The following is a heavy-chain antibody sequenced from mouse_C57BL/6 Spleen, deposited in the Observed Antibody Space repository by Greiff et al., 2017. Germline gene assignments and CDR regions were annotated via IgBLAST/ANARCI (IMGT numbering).Heavy chain of an antibody. CDR3: ARVYDGYYRFAY. J-gene: IGHJ3*01. D-gene: IGHD2-3*01. Sequence: VKLQQSGAELARPGASVKLSCKASGYTFTSYGISWVKQRTGQGLEWIGEIYPRSGNTYYNEKFKGKATLTADKSSSTAYMELRSLTSEDSAVYFCARVYDGYYRFAYWGQGTLVTVSA. CDR2: IYPRSGNT. V-gene: IGHV1-81*01. CDR1: GYTFTSYG.